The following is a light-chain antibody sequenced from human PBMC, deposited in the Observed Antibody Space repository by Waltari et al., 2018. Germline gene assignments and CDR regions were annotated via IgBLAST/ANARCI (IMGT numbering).Light chain of an antibody. CDR3: MQALQTSQST. Sequence: DIVMTQSPLSLPVTPGEPASISCRSSQSLLHSNGYNYLDWYLQKPGQSPHLLIYLGSNRASGVPDRFSGSGSGTDFTLKISRVEAEDVGVYYCMQALQTSQSTFGQGTRLEIK. CDR1: QSLLHSNGYNY. J-gene: IGKJ5*01. CDR2: LGS. V-gene: IGKV2-28*01.